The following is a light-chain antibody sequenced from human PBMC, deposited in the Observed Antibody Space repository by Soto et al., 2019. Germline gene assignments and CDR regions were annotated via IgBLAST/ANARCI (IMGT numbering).Light chain of an antibody. Sequence: DIKVTQSPSTVSASERDRVTITCRASQTISTWLAWYQQKPGKAPKLLIYRASSLESGVPSRFSGSGSGTEFTLTISSLQPDDFATYYCQQYNTFSPWTFGQGTKVDIK. J-gene: IGKJ1*01. CDR2: RAS. CDR1: QTISTW. V-gene: IGKV1-5*03. CDR3: QQYNTFSPWT.